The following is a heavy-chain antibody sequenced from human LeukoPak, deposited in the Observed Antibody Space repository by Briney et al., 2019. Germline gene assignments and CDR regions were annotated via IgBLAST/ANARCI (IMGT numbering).Heavy chain of an antibody. CDR2: ISSSGGST. CDR1: GFTFSNYA. J-gene: IGHJ4*02. D-gene: IGHD3-16*01. V-gene: IGHV3-64*02. Sequence: GGSLRLSCAASGFTFSNYAMHGVRQAPGKGLEYVSAISSSGGSTYYADSVKGRFTISRDNSKNTLYLQMGSLRAEDMAVYYCARPTITGSYGYYFDYWGQGTLVTVSS. CDR3: ARPTITGSYGYYFDY.